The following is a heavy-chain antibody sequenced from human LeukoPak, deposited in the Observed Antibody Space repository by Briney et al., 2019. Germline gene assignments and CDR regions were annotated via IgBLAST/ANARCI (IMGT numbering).Heavy chain of an antibody. J-gene: IGHJ5*02. CDR3: ATTGIAAAGPPSHGWFDP. D-gene: IGHD6-13*01. V-gene: IGHV3-23*01. CDR2: ISGSGGST. Sequence: GGSLRLSCAASGFTFSSYAMSWVRQAPGKGLEWVSAISGSGGSTYYADSVKGRFTISRDNSKNTLYLQMNSLRAEDTAVYYCATTGIAAAGPPSHGWFDPWGQGTLVTVSS. CDR1: GFTFSSYA.